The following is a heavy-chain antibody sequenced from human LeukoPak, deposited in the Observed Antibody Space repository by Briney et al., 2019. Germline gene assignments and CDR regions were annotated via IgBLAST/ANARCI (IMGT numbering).Heavy chain of an antibody. D-gene: IGHD2-15*01. J-gene: IGHJ4*02. CDR3: ARTLRDCSGDSCYSDPHFDC. CDR2: ISAYNGNT. CDR1: GYTFTSYG. Sequence: GASVKVSCKASGYTFTSYGISWVRQAPGQGLEWMGWISAYNGNTNYAQKFQGRVTMTRDTSISTAYMELSRLISDDTAVYYCARTLRDCSGDSCYSDPHFDCWGQGTLVTVSS. V-gene: IGHV1-18*01.